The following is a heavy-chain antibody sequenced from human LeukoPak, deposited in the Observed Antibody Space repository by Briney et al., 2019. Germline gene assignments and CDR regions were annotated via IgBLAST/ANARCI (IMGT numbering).Heavy chain of an antibody. CDR3: ARHAYNYYDSSGYIDY. CDR1: GGSISSYY. CDR2: IYYSGST. D-gene: IGHD3-22*01. V-gene: IGHV4-59*08. Sequence: SETLSLTCTVSGGSISSYYWSWIRQPPGKGLEWNGYIYYSGSTNYNPSLKSRVTISVDTSKNQFSLKLSSVTAADTAVYYCARHAYNYYDSSGYIDYWGQGTLVTVSS. J-gene: IGHJ4*02.